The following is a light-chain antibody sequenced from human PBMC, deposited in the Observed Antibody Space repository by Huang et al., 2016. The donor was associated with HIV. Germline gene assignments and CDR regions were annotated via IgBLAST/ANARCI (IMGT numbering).Light chain of an antibody. V-gene: IGKV1-33*01. J-gene: IGKJ4*01. Sequence: DIQMTQSPSSLSASVGDRVTITCQASQDISNYLNWYQQKPGKAPKLLIYDASNSETGVPSRFSGSGSGTDFTFTISSLQPEDIATYYCQQYDNLPRFGGGTKVEIK. CDR3: QQYDNLPR. CDR2: DAS. CDR1: QDISNY.